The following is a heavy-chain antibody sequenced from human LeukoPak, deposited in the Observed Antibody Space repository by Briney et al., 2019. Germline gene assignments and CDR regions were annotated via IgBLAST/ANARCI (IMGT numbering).Heavy chain of an antibody. Sequence: PGGSLRLSCAASGFTFSSYEMHWVRQAPGKGLEWVAGIFCSGGSPHYADSVKDRFTISRDNSRNTVYLQINSLRADDTAVYYCGKTTVGYSSGQKPAWPVDYWGQGTLVTVSS. J-gene: IGHJ4*02. D-gene: IGHD5-18*01. CDR1: GFTFSSYE. V-gene: IGHV3-23*01. CDR2: IFCSGGSP. CDR3: GKTTVGYSSGQKPAWPVDY.